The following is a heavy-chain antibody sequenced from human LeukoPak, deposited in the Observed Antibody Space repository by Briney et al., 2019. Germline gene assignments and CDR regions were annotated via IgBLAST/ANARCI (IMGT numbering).Heavy chain of an antibody. CDR2: IKQDGSDK. CDR3: ASGQKLGF. J-gene: IGHJ4*02. Sequence: GGSLRLSCVASGFTFSSYWMSWVRQAPGKGLEWVANIKQDGSDKYYVDSVKGRFTISRDNTKNSLYLQMNSLRAEDTAVYYCASGQKLGFWGQGTLVTVSS. V-gene: IGHV3-7*01. D-gene: IGHD6-13*01. CDR1: GFTFSSYW.